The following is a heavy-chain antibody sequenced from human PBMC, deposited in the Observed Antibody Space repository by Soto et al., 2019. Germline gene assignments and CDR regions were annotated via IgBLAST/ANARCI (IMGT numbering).Heavy chain of an antibody. Sequence: QVQLVESGGGVVQPGRSLRLSCAASGFTFSNYGMHWVRQAPGKGLEWVAVILNDGSNRYHADSVKDRFTISRDNSKNLLYLQMNSLRAEVPAVYYCASDDEYSGNGMDVWGPGNTVTVS. CDR1: GFTFSNYG. CDR3: ASDDEYSGNGMDV. J-gene: IGHJ6*02. D-gene: IGHD3-10*01. V-gene: IGHV3-33*01. CDR2: ILNDGSNR.